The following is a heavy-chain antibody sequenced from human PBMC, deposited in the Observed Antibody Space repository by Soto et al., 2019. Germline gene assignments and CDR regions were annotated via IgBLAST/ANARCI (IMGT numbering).Heavy chain of an antibody. CDR1: GGSINDDTTF. J-gene: IGHJ5*02. CDR2: VYYLGTT. V-gene: IGHV4-39*01. D-gene: IGHD3-22*01. CDR3: ASHDRAPQDRSINWLDP. Sequence: PSETVSLTGTVCGGSINDDTTFWGWIRQPPGKGLEWVGSVYYLGTTDYDPSLKSRLSISLATSENQFSLELTYVTAAETAVYYCASHDRAPQDRSINWLDPWGEGTLGTVSS.